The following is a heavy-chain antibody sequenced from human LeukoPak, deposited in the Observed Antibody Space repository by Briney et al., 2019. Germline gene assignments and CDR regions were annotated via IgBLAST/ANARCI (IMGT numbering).Heavy chain of an antibody. D-gene: IGHD5-24*01. CDR3: AKDRIPDGKYSIDF. Sequence: GSLRLSFAASGFPFSTYAMNWVRPAPGKGLEWVSVIVGDGGGIHYADSVSGRFTISRDNSRNTLYLQMNSLRVEDTAVYYCAKDRIPDGKYSIDFWGQGTLVTVSS. J-gene: IGHJ4*02. V-gene: IGHV3-23*01. CDR2: IVGDGGGI. CDR1: GFPFSTYA.